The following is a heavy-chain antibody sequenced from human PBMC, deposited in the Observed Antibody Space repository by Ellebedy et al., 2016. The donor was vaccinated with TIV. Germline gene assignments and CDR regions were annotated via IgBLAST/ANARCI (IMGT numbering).Heavy chain of an antibody. Sequence: GGSLRLSCAATGFTFGSYGMHWVRQAPGKGLVWVSRVSGDGGTTTYADSVKDRFTVSRDNAKNTLYLRMNSLRVEDTAVHYCTRDGRGGVSGSYYWGQGTLVTVSA. D-gene: IGHD1-26*01. CDR1: GFTFGSYG. CDR3: TRDGRGGVSGSYY. J-gene: IGHJ4*02. V-gene: IGHV3-74*01. CDR2: VSGDGGTT.